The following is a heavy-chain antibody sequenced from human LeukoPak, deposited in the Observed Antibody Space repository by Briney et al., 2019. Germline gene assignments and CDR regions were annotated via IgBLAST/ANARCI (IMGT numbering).Heavy chain of an antibody. CDR2: ISGSGGST. Sequence: GGSPRLSCAASGFTFSSYAMSWVRQAPGKGLEWVSVISGSGGSTYYADSVKGRFTISRDNAKNTVYLQMNSLRAEDTAVYYCYGANAENWGQGTLVTVSS. CDR3: YGANAEN. J-gene: IGHJ1*01. CDR1: GFTFSSYA. V-gene: IGHV3-23*01. D-gene: IGHD4-23*01.